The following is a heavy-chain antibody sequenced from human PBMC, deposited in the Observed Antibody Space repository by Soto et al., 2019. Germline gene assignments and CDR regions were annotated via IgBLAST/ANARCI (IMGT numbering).Heavy chain of an antibody. Sequence: GESLKISCKTSGYSFTNNWITWVRRMPGKGLEWVGRIDPSDSYSDYSPSFQGHVTISTEKSLSTAYLQWSSLKASDTAMYYCARLGYSGQMDVWGQGTTVTVSS. CDR3: ARLGYSGQMDV. CDR1: GYSFTNNW. V-gene: IGHV5-10-1*01. J-gene: IGHJ6*02. D-gene: IGHD3-10*01. CDR2: IDPSDSYS.